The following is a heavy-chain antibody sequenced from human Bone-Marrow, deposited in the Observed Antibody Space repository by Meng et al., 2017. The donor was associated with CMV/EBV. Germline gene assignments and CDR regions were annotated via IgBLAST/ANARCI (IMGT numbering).Heavy chain of an antibody. CDR1: GYTFTSYG. J-gene: IGHJ4*02. CDR2: ISGYNGNT. V-gene: IGHV1-18*01. Sequence: ASVKVSCKTSGYTFTSYGLSWVRQAPGQGLEWMGWISGYNGNTDYAQKLQGRVTMTTDTSTSTGYMELRSLRSDDTAVYYCASTFRPLIWGRGTLVTVSS. D-gene: IGHD6-6*01. CDR3: ASTFRPLI.